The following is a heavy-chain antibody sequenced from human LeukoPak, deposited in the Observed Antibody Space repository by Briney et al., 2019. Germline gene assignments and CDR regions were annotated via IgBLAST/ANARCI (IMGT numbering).Heavy chain of an antibody. J-gene: IGHJ6*04. Sequence: SVKVSCKASGGTFSSYAISWVRQAPGQGLEWMGGIIPIFGTANYAQKFQGRVTITADESTSTAYMELSSLRSEDTAVYYCASAVWFGEFYYYYGMDVWGKGTTVTVPS. CDR2: IIPIFGTA. V-gene: IGHV1-69*13. D-gene: IGHD3-10*01. CDR1: GGTFSSYA. CDR3: ASAVWFGEFYYYYGMDV.